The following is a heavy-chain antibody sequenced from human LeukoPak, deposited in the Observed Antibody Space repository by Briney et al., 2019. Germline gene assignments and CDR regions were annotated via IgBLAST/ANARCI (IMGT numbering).Heavy chain of an antibody. CDR3: ARSLGRGFDY. D-gene: IGHD1-26*01. V-gene: IGHV1-69*08. J-gene: IGHJ4*02. Sequence: SVKVSCKASGGTLSTYTIHWVRRAPGQGLEWMGRVISILRTATYGQKFQGRVTITADKSTSTTYTELTDLRLQDTAFYYCARSLGRGFDYWGQGSLVTVSS. CDR2: VISILRTA. CDR1: GGTLSTYT.